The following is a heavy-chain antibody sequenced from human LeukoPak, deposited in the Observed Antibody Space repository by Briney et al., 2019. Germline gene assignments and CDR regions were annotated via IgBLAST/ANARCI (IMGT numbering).Heavy chain of an antibody. CDR3: ARMVVPAAMFPPPYNWFDP. J-gene: IGHJ5*02. Sequence: SGPTLVNPTQTLTLTCTFSGFSLSTSGMCVSWIRQPPGKALKWLALIDWDDDKYYSTSLKTRPTISKDTSKNQVVLTMTNMDPVDTATYYCARMVVPAAMFPPPYNWFDPWGQGTLVTVSS. D-gene: IGHD2-2*01. CDR2: IDWDDDK. V-gene: IGHV2-70*01. CDR1: GFSLSTSGMC.